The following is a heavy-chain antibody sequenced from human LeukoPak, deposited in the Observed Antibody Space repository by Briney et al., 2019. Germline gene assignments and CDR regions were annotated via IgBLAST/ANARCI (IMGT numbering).Heavy chain of an antibody. V-gene: IGHV3-7*01. J-gene: IGHJ4*02. Sequence: GGSLRLSCEGSGFSFSSHWMSWVRQAPGKGLEWVANINQPGSETFYVDSVKGRFTVSRDNAKNSLYLQMSSLRAEDTAVYYCAKGPQLVTRFDYWGQGTLVTVSS. CDR1: GFSFSSHW. CDR2: INQPGSET. CDR3: AKGPQLVTRFDY. D-gene: IGHD6-13*01.